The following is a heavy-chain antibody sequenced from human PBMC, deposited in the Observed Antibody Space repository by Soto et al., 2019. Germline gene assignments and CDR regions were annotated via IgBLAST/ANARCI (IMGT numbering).Heavy chain of an antibody. Sequence: SETLSLTCTVSGGSISSGGYYWSWIRQHPGKGLEWIGYIYYSGSTYYNPSLKSRVTISVDTSKNQFSLKLSSVTAADTAVYYCARFSYCSSTSCYASGNWFDPWGQGTLVTVS. J-gene: IGHJ5*02. CDR1: GGSISSGGYY. V-gene: IGHV4-31*03. D-gene: IGHD2-2*01. CDR3: ARFSYCSSTSCYASGNWFDP. CDR2: IYYSGST.